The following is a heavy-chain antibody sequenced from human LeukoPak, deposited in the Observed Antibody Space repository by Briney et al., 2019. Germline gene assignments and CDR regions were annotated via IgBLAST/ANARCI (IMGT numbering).Heavy chain of an antibody. CDR2: IHNSGST. CDR3: AREIRAYYSDSSGYDPPNWFEH. J-gene: IGHJ5*02. D-gene: IGHD3-22*01. CDR1: GGSVSSYY. V-gene: IGHV4-59*02. Sequence: PSETLSLTCAVPGGSVSSYYWSWMRQPPGKGLEWIGYIHNSGSTNYNASLKSRVTISVDTSKNQFSLKLSSVTAADTAVYYCAREIRAYYSDSSGYDPPNWFEHWGQGTLVTVSS.